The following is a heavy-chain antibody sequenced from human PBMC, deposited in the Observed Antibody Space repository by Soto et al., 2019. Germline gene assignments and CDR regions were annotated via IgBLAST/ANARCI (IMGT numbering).Heavy chain of an antibody. Sequence: SETLSLTCTVSGGSVSSGSDYWSWIRQPPGKGLEWIGYIYYSGSTNYNPSLKSRVTISVDTSKNQFSLKLSSVTAADTAVYYCARDSGYYDSSGYYDSWGQGALVTVSS. D-gene: IGHD3-22*01. J-gene: IGHJ4*02. CDR1: GGSVSSGSDY. CDR3: ARDSGYYDSSGYYDS. V-gene: IGHV4-61*01. CDR2: IYYSGST.